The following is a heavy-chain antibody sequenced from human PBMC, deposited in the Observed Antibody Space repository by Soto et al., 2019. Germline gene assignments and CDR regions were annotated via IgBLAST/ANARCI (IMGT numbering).Heavy chain of an antibody. CDR2: INSDGSST. J-gene: IGHJ6*02. D-gene: IGHD3-16*01. CDR1: GFTFSSYA. V-gene: IGHV3-74*01. CDR3: ARGGGGPASLPYYYYGMDV. Sequence: GGSLRLSCAASGFTFSSYAMSWVRQAPGKGLEWVSRINSDGSSTSYADSVKGRFTISRDNAKNTLYLQMNSLRAEDTAVYYCARGGGGPASLPYYYYGMDVWGQGTTVTVSS.